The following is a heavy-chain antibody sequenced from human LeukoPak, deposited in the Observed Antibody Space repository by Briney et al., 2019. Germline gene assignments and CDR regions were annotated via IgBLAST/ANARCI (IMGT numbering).Heavy chain of an antibody. CDR1: GFTFSDYY. J-gene: IGHJ4*02. Sequence: GGSLRLSCAASGFTFSDYYMSWIRHAPGKGLELVSYISTSGSTIYYADSVKGRFTISRDNAKNSLYLQMNSLRAEDTAVYYCARDLPPSSDFDYWGQGTLVTVSS. V-gene: IGHV3-11*01. CDR2: ISTSGSTI. D-gene: IGHD6-6*01. CDR3: ARDLPPSSDFDY.